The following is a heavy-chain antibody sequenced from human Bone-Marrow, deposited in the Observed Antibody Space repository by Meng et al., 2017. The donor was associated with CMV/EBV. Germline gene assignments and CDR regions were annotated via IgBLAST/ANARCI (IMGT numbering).Heavy chain of an antibody. J-gene: IGHJ5*02. Sequence: GESLKISCAASGFTVSSNYMSWVRQAPGKGLEWVSVIYSCGSTYYADSVKGRFTISRDNSKNTLYLQMNSLRAEDTAVYYCARFEGGWFDPWGQGTLVTVSS. D-gene: IGHD3-16*01. CDR3: ARFEGGWFDP. V-gene: IGHV3-53*01. CDR1: GFTVSSNY. CDR2: IYSCGST.